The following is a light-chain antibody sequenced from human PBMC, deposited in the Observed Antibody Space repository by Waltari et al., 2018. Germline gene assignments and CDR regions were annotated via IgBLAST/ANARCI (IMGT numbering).Light chain of an antibody. J-gene: IGKJ5*01. Sequence: DIQMTQSPSSLSASIGDRVTITCRTSRSINSFLNWYHQKPGKAPKLLIYAASNLQTDVPSRFSGSGSGTEYTLTISSLQPEDFATYYCQQSYGTPPNGFGQGTRLDI. V-gene: IGKV1-39*01. CDR3: QQSYGTPPNG. CDR2: AAS. CDR1: RSINSF.